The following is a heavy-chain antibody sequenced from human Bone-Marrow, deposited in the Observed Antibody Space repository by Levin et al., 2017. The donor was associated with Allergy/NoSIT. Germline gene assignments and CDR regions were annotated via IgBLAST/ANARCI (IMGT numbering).Heavy chain of an antibody. CDR1: GFTFSIFG. D-gene: IGHD5-18*01. V-gene: IGHV3-48*04. Sequence: SCVGSGFTFSIFGINWVRQAPGKGLEWVSYIGRSDSNVIGRSIRSTYYADSVQGRFTVARDNAKNTLYLQMNSLRGEDTALYYCARDVSGLWLLSGWFDAWGQGTLVTVSS. CDR2: IGRSDSNVIGRSIRST. CDR3: ARDVSGLWLLSGWFDA. J-gene: IGHJ5*02.